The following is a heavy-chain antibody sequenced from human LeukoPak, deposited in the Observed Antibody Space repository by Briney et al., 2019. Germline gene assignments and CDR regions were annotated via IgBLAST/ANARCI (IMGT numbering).Heavy chain of an antibody. CDR3: ARGAIGYCSSTSCPHFDY. Sequence: SETLSLTCTVSGGSISSGDYYWSWIRQPPGTGLEWIGYIYYSGSTYYNPSLKSRVTISVDTSKNQFSLKLSSVTAADTAVYYCARGAIGYCSSTSCPHFDYWGQGTLVTVSS. V-gene: IGHV4-30-4*01. D-gene: IGHD2-2*01. J-gene: IGHJ4*02. CDR1: GGSISSGDYY. CDR2: IYYSGST.